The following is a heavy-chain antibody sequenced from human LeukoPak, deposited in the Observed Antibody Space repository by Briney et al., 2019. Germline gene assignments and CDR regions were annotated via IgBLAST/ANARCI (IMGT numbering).Heavy chain of an antibody. V-gene: IGHV3-30*02. CDR3: AKGTQLDYAFHM. CDR2: IRYDGSNK. D-gene: IGHD3-10*01. J-gene: IGHJ3*02. CDR1: GFTFSSYG. Sequence: LAGGSLRLSCAASGFTFSSYGMHWVRQAPGKGLEWVAFIRYDGSNKYYADSVKGRFTISRDNSKNTLYLQMNSLRAEDTAVYYCAKGTQLDYAFHMWGQGTMVTVSS.